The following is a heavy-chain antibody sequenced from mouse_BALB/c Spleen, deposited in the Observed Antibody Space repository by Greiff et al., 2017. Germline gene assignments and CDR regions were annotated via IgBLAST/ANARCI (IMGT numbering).Heavy chain of an antibody. CDR3: ARFRPYYYAMDY. CDR2: INPYNDGT. V-gene: IGHV1-14*01. J-gene: IGHJ4*01. D-gene: IGHD3-2*02. Sequence: VQLKESGPELVKPGASVKMSCKASGYTFTSYVMHWVKQKPGQGLEWIGYINPYNDGTKYNEKFKGKATLTSDKSSNTAYMELSSLTSEDSAVYYCARFRPYYYAMDYWCQGTSVTVSS. CDR1: GYTFTSYV.